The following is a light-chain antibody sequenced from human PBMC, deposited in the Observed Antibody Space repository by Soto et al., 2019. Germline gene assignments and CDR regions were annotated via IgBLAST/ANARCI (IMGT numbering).Light chain of an antibody. Sequence: QSVLTQPASVFGSPGQSITISCTGTSSDVGAYSYVSWYQQHPGKAPKLIIYDVSDRPSGISNRFSGSKSDNTASLTISGLQAEDEAEYYCSSYTSSRTYVFGTGTKVTVL. CDR3: SSYTSSRTYV. CDR2: DVS. CDR1: SSDVGAYSY. J-gene: IGLJ1*01. V-gene: IGLV2-14*01.